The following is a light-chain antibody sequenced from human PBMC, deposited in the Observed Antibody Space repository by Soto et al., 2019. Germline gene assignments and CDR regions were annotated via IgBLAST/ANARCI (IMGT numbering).Light chain of an antibody. J-gene: IGKJ2*01. Sequence: EIVMTQSPDTLSVSPGERATLSCRASQSVSTNLAWYQQKPGQAPRLLIYGASTRATGIPARFSGSGSGTEFPLTISSLPSEDFGVYHCQQYNNWPYTFGQGTKLEIK. CDR3: QQYNNWPYT. CDR1: QSVSTN. CDR2: GAS. V-gene: IGKV3-15*01.